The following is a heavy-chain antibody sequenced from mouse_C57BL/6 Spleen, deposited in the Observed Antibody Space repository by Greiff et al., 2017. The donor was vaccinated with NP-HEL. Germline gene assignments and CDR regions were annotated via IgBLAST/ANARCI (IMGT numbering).Heavy chain of an antibody. CDR2: ISSGSSTI. V-gene: IGHV5-17*01. J-gene: IGHJ4*01. CDR3: ARGVYYGYDEDYAMDY. Sequence: EVQLQESGGGLVKPGGSLKLSCAASGFTFSDYGMHWVRQAPEKGLEWVAYISSGSSTIYYPDTVKGRFTISRDNAKNTLFLQMTSLRSEDTAMYYCARGVYYGYDEDYAMDYWGQGTSVTVSS. CDR1: GFTFSDYG. D-gene: IGHD2-2*01.